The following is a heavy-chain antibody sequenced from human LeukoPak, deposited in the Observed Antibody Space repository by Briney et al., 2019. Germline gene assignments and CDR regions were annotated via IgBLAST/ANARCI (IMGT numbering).Heavy chain of an antibody. CDR1: GGTFSSYA. Sequence: SVKVSCKASGGTFSSYAISWVRQAPGQGLEWMGGIIPIFGTANYAQKFQGRVTITADESTSTAYMELSSLRSEDTAVYYCARVLGSRYYYDSSAYFDYWGQGALVTVSS. D-gene: IGHD3-22*01. V-gene: IGHV1-69*13. J-gene: IGHJ4*02. CDR3: ARVLGSRYYYDSSAYFDY. CDR2: IIPIFGTA.